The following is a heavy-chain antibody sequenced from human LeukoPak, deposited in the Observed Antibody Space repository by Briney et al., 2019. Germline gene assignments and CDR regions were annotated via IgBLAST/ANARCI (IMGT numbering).Heavy chain of an antibody. D-gene: IGHD5-12*01. Sequence: ASVKVSCKASGYTFTSYGISWVRQAPGQGLEWMGWISANNGNTNYALKLQGRVTMTTDTSTSTAYMELRSLRLDDTAVYYCARTDIVATIASYGMDVWGQGTTVTVSS. J-gene: IGHJ6*02. V-gene: IGHV1-18*01. CDR3: ARTDIVATIASYGMDV. CDR2: ISANNGNT. CDR1: GYTFTSYG.